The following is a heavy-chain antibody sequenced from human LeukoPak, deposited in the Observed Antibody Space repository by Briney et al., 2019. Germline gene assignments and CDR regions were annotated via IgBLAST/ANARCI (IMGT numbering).Heavy chain of an antibody. CDR3: ARQDGYCSSTSCYMYYYYMDV. CDR2: IYYSGST. CDR1: GGSISSGDYY. J-gene: IGHJ6*03. V-gene: IGHV4-30-4*08. Sequence: SETLSLTCAVSGGSISSGDYYWSWIRQPPGKGLEWIGYIYYSGSTYYNPSLKSRVTISVDTSKNQFSLKLSSVTAADTTVYYCARQDGYCSSTSCYMYYYYMDVWGKGTTVTVSS. D-gene: IGHD2-2*02.